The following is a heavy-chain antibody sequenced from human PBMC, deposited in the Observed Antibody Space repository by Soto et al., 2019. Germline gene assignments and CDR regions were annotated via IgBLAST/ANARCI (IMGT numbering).Heavy chain of an antibody. CDR1: GGSISSNNYY. D-gene: IGHD3-22*01. J-gene: IGHJ4*02. V-gene: IGHV4-39*01. CDR3: ARNYDMTGYYYPYDFDY. CDR2: IYYSGTT. Sequence: QLQLQESGPGLVKPSETLSLTCTVSGGSISSNNYYWGWIRQPPGTGLEWIGSIYYSGTTYDNPYLQIPLTTSLDTPKNQFSLKLNSATAADTAVYFCARNYDMTGYYYPYDFDYWGEGALVTVAS.